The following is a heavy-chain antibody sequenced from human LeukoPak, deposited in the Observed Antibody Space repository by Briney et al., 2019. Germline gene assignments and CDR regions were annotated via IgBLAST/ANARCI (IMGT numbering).Heavy chain of an antibody. CDR2: ISCSSSYI. Sequence: GGSLRLSCAASGFTFSSYSMNWVRQAPGKGLEWVSSISCSSSYISYADSVKGRFTISRDNAKSTLSLQTNSLRADDTAVYYCAGDEGWTFDIWGQGTKVTVSS. V-gene: IGHV3-21*01. D-gene: IGHD5-24*01. CDR1: GFTFSSYS. J-gene: IGHJ3*02. CDR3: AGDEGWTFDI.